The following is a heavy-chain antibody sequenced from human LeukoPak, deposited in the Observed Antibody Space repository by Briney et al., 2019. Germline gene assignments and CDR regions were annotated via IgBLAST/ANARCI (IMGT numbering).Heavy chain of an antibody. CDR2: ISSSSSYI. J-gene: IGHJ6*03. D-gene: IGHD6-19*01. V-gene: IGHV3-21*01. CDR1: GFTFSSYA. Sequence: GGSLRLSCATSGFTFSSYAMSRVRQAPGKGLEWVSSISSSSSYIYYADSVKGRFTISRDNAKNSLYLQMNSLRAEDTAVYYCARGQKWLGPEGYSYYYMDVWGKGTTVTVSS. CDR3: ARGQKWLGPEGYSYYYMDV.